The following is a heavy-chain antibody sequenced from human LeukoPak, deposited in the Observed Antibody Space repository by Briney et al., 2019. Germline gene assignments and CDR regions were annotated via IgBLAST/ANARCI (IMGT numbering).Heavy chain of an antibody. D-gene: IGHD3-22*01. V-gene: IGHV3-7*01. CDR3: ARDSDYYESSGSDY. CDR2: IKQDGSEK. Sequence: GGSLRLACAASGFTFSSYWMSWVRQAPGKGLEWVANIKQDGSEKYYVDSVKGRFTISRDNAKNSLYLQMNSLRAEDTAVYYCARDSDYYESSGSDYWGQGTLVTVSS. J-gene: IGHJ4*02. CDR1: GFTFSSYW.